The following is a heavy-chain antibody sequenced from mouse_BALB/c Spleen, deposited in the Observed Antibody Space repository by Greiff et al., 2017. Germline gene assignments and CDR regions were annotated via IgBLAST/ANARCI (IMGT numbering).Heavy chain of an antibody. CDR3: ARSGLRYDYY. V-gene: IGHV1-12*01. CDR2: IYPGNGDT. Sequence: QVQLKQPGAELVKPGASVKMSCKASGYTFTSYNMHWVKQTPGQGLEWIGAIYPGNGDTSYNQKFKGKATLTADKSSSTAYMQLSSLTSEDSAVYYCARSGLRYDYYWGQGTTLTVSS. D-gene: IGHD2-14*01. CDR1: GYTFTSYN. J-gene: IGHJ2*01.